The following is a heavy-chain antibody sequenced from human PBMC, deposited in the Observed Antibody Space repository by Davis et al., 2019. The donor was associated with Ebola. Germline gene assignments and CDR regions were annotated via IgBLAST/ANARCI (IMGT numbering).Heavy chain of an antibody. J-gene: IGHJ3*02. CDR1: GFSFRSYW. Sequence: GESLKISCAASGFSFRSYWMTWVRQAPGKGLEWVANIKEDGSEKAYLDSVKGRFSISRDNSRGTLYLQMNSLRVEDSAIYYCVKDSSNIWFDIWGQGTLVTVSS. CDR2: IKEDGSEK. V-gene: IGHV3-7*03. D-gene: IGHD2/OR15-2a*01. CDR3: VKDSSNIWFDI.